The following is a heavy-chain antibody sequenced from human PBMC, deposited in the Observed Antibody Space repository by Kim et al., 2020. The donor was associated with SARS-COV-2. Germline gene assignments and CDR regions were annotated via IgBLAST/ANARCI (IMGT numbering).Heavy chain of an antibody. Sequence: GGSLRLSCAASEFTFSSYSMTWVRQAPGKGLEWVSYISTSGSSIYYADSVKGRFTISRDNAKNSLYLQMSSLRDEDTAVYYCARERAYYSSGWTYYFDY. D-gene: IGHD6-19*01. V-gene: IGHV3-48*02. J-gene: IGHJ4*01. CDR2: ISTSGSSI. CDR1: EFTFSSYS. CDR3: ARERAYYSSGWTYYFDY.